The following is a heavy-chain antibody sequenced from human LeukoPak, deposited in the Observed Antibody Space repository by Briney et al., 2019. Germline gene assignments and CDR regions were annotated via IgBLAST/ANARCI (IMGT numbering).Heavy chain of an antibody. J-gene: IGHJ6*03. CDR3: ARADYSSTWSHDYYYMDV. CDR1: GGSITSSSYY. D-gene: IGHD6-13*01. V-gene: IGHV4-39*07. Sequence: SETLSLTCTVSGGSITSSSYYWGWIRQPPGKGLEWIGSIYHSGSTYYNPSLKSRVTISVDTSKNQFSLKLSSVTAADTAVYYCARADYSSTWSHDYYYMDVWGKGTTVTVSS. CDR2: IYHSGST.